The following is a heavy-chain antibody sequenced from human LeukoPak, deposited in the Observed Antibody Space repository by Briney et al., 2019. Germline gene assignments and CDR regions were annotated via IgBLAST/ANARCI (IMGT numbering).Heavy chain of an antibody. CDR2: IYYSGST. CDR1: GYSISSGYY. V-gene: IGHV4-61*01. J-gene: IGHJ5*02. CDR3: ARGTGESDWFDP. D-gene: IGHD2-21*01. Sequence: SETLSLTCTVSGYSISSGYYWSWIRQPPGKGLEWIGYIYYSGSTNYNPSLKSRVTISVDTSKNQFSLKLSSVTAADTAVYYCARGTGESDWFDPWGQGTLVTVSS.